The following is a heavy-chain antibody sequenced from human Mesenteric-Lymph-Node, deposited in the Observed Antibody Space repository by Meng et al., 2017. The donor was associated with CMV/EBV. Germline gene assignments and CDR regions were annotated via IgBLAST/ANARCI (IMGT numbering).Heavy chain of an antibody. CDR1: GFTFSSHW. CDR3: ACNSGDC. CDR2: IKADGSEK. D-gene: IGHD3-10*01. J-gene: IGHJ4*02. V-gene: IGHV3-7*01. Sequence: GESLKFSCAASGFTFSSHWMCWVRQAPGKGLEWVANIKADGSEKYYADSVKGRFTVSRDNAKNSLYLQMNSLRAEDTAVYYCACNSGDCWGQGTLVTVSS.